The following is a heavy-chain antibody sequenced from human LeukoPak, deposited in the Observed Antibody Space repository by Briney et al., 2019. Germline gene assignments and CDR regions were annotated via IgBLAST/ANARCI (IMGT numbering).Heavy chain of an antibody. CDR2: IKTDGGST. V-gene: IGHV3-74*01. CDR3: ARDLGQYYDTSDNWFDP. Sequence: GGSLRLSCAASGFTFSSYWMHWVRQAPGKGLVWVSHIKTDGGSTNYAESVKGRFTISRDNAKNTLNLQMNSLRAEDTAVYYCARDLGQYYDTSDNWFDPWGQGTLVTVSS. CDR1: GFTFSSYW. J-gene: IGHJ5*02. D-gene: IGHD3-22*01.